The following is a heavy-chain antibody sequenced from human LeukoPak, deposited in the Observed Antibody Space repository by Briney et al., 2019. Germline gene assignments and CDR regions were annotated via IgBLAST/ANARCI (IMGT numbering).Heavy chain of an antibody. V-gene: IGHV3-30*02. J-gene: IGHJ6*03. Sequence: GGSLSLSCTASGFTFSNYSMHWVRQAPAKGLEWVAFIRDDGINKYYADSVKGRFTISRDNSKNTLYLQMNSLRAEDTAAYYCAKQGGSTVVYCMDVWGKGTTVTVSS. CDR2: IRDDGINK. D-gene: IGHD1-1*01. CDR3: AKQGGSTVVYCMDV. CDR1: GFTFSNYS.